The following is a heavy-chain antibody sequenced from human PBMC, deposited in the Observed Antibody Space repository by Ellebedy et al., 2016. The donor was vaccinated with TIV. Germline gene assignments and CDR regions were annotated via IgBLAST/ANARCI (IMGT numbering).Heavy chain of an antibody. CDR3: AKEPSFSANSYYFDF. V-gene: IGHV3-33*06. CDR1: GFIFSNYG. J-gene: IGHJ4*02. CDR2: IWYDGSNK. Sequence: GESLKISXAASGFIFSNYGMHWVRQAPGKGLEWAAVIWYDGSNKYYADSVKGRFTISRDNSQSTLYLHMNSLRADDTAVYYCAKEPSFSANSYYFDFWGQGNLVTVTS. D-gene: IGHD3-16*02.